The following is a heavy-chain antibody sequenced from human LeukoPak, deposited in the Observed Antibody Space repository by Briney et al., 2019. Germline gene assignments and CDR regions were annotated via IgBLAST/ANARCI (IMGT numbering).Heavy chain of an antibody. CDR2: IFYTGSN. Sequence: SETLSLTCSVSGGSISSSYWSWIRQAPGKRPEWIGYIFYTGSNDYSPSLKSRVTIPVDTSKNQFSLRVNSVTAADTAVYYCARAIYSRAWYASDIWGQGTVVTVSA. CDR1: GGSISSSY. CDR3: ARAIYSRAWYASDI. V-gene: IGHV4-59*01. J-gene: IGHJ3*02. D-gene: IGHD6-19*01.